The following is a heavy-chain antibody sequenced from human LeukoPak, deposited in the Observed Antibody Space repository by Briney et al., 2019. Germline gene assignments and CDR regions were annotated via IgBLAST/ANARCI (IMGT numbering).Heavy chain of an antibody. V-gene: IGHV4-39*01. CDR1: GGSISSSSYY. D-gene: IGHD2-21*02. CDR2: IYYSGST. Sequence: SETLSLTCTVPGGSISSSSYYWGWIRQPPGKGLEWIGSIYYSGSTYYNPSLRSRVTISVDTSKNQFSLKLSSVTAADTAVYYCARHGFCGGDCYSSNWFDPWGQGTLVTVSS. J-gene: IGHJ5*02. CDR3: ARHGFCGGDCYSSNWFDP.